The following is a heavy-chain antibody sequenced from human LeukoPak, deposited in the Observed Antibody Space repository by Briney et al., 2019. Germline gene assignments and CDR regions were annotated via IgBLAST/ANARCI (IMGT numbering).Heavy chain of an antibody. D-gene: IGHD6-6*01. V-gene: IGHV4-39*07. Sequence: SETLSLTCTVSGGSISRTNYYWGWIRQPPGEGLEWIGSIYYNGATYYDPSLKSRVTISVDRSKNQFSLKLSSVIAADTAVYYCARTSIAARRANAFDIWGQGTMVTVSS. CDR3: ARTSIAARRANAFDI. J-gene: IGHJ3*02. CDR2: IYYNGAT. CDR1: GGSISRTNYY.